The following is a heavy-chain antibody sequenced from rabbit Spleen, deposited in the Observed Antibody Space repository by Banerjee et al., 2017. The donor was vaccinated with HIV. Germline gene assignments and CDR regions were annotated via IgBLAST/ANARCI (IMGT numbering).Heavy chain of an antibody. J-gene: IGHJ4*01. D-gene: IGHD8-1*01. CDR1: GLDFSSSYW. Sequence: QEQLVEYGGDLVQPEGSLTLTCKASGLDFSSSYWICWVRQAPGKGLEWIACIYVGSGGGTKYASWAKGRFTISKTSSTTVTLQMTSLTVADTATYFCARDGAGGSYFALWGPGTLVTVS. V-gene: IGHV1S45*01. CDR3: ARDGAGGSYFAL. CDR2: IYVGSGGGT.